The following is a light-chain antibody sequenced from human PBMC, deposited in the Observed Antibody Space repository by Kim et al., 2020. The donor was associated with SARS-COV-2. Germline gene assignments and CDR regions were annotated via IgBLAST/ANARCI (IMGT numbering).Light chain of an antibody. CDR2: RNN. Sequence: QRCPISCSGSSSNIGSNYVYWYQQLPGTAPKLLIYRNNQRPSGVPDRFSGSKSGTSASLAISGLRSEDEADYYCAAWDDSLSGNWVFGGGTQLTVL. CDR3: AAWDDSLSGNWV. V-gene: IGLV1-47*01. J-gene: IGLJ3*02. CDR1: SSNIGSNY.